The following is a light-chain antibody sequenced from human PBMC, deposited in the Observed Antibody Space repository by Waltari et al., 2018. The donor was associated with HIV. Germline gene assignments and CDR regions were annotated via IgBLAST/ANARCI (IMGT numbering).Light chain of an antibody. V-gene: IGLV2-23*02. CDR1: SSDVGSYNL. CDR2: EVS. J-gene: IGLJ2*01. Sequence: QSALTQPASVSGSPGQSITISCTGTSSDVGSYNLVSWYQQHPGKAPKLMIYEVSTRPSGVSNRCSGANSGNTSSLTISGLQAEDEAEYYCCSYAGSSILFGGGTKLTVL. CDR3: CSYAGSSIL.